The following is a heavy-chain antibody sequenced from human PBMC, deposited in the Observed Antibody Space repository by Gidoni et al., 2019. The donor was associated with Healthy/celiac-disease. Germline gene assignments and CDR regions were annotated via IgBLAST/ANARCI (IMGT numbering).Heavy chain of an antibody. J-gene: IGHJ6*03. CDR3: AREEGYCSSTSCYRVDYYYYYMDV. Sequence: EVQLVESGGGLVQPGGSLRLSCAASGFTFSSYSMNWVRQAPGKGLEWVSYISSSSSTIYYADSVKGRFTISRDNAKNSLYLQMNSLRDEDTAVYYCAREEGYCSSTSCYRVDYYYYYMDVWGKGTTVTVSS. D-gene: IGHD2-2*01. CDR1: GFTFSSYS. V-gene: IGHV3-48*02. CDR2: ISSSSSTI.